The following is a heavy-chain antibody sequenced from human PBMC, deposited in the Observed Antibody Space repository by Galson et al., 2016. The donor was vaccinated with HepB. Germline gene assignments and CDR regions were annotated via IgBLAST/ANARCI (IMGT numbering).Heavy chain of an antibody. V-gene: IGHV3-33*01. D-gene: IGHD1-26*01. CDR1: GFTFSTYG. J-gene: IGHJ6*02. CDR3: ARDSGRYGIDV. CDR2: IWYDGSRK. Sequence: SLRLSCAVSGFTFSTYGMHWVRQAPGKGLEWVAVIWYDGSRKYYGDSVKGRFTIPRDDSKDMLYLKMNSLRVEDTALYYCARDSGRYGIDVWGQGTTVTVSS.